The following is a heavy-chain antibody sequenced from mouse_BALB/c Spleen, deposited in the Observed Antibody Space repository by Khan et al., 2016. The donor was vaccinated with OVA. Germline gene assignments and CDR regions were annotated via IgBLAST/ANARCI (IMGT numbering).Heavy chain of an antibody. CDR2: ISYSGST. Sequence: EVKLLESGPGLVKPSQSLSLTCTVTGYSITSDYAWNWIRQFPGNTLEWMGYISYSGSTNYNPSLKSRISITRDTSKNQFILQLNSVTTEDTATYYCARDGSRYNYAMDYWGQGTSVTVSS. D-gene: IGHD2-3*01. CDR3: ARDGSRYNYAMDY. J-gene: IGHJ4*01. V-gene: IGHV3-2*02. CDR1: GYSITSDYA.